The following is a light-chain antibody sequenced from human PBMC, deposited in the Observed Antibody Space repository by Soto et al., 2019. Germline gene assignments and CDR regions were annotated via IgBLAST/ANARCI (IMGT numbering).Light chain of an antibody. CDR1: NVESKS. CDR3: QVWDGDSDHVV. Sequence: YELTQPPSVSVAPGRTATFTCGGDNVESKSVHWYQQKPGQAPVLVIYYDSDRPSGIPERFSGSNSGDTATLTISRVEAGDEADYFCQVWDGDSDHVVFGGGTKLTVL. CDR2: YDS. J-gene: IGLJ2*01. V-gene: IGLV3-21*04.